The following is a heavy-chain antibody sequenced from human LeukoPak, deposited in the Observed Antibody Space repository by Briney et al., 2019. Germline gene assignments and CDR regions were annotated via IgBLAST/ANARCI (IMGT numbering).Heavy chain of an antibody. CDR3: ARVQSQVELPSHPLSWYFDL. CDR1: GYTFTGYY. Sequence: ASVKVSCKGSGYTFTGYYMHWVRQAPGQGLEWMGWINPNSGGTNYAQKFSGRVTMTRDTPISTTNMKLSRLRSDDTDVYYCARVQSQVELPSHPLSWYFDLWGRGTLVTVSS. CDR2: INPNSGGT. V-gene: IGHV1-2*02. J-gene: IGHJ2*01. D-gene: IGHD2-15*01.